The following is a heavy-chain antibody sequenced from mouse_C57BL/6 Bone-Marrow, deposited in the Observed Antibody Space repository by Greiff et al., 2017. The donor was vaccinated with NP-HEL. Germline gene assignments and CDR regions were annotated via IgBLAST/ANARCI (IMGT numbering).Heavy chain of an antibody. D-gene: IGHD1-1*01. Sequence: DVQLQESGGGLVKPGGSLKLSCAASGFTFSDYGMHWVRQAPEKGLEWVAYISSGSSTIYYADTVKGRFTISRDNAKNTLFLQMTSLRSEDTAMYYCARPFITTVVDWYFDVWGTGTTVTVSS. V-gene: IGHV5-17*01. CDR3: ARPFITTVVDWYFDV. J-gene: IGHJ1*03. CDR2: ISSGSSTI. CDR1: GFTFSDYG.